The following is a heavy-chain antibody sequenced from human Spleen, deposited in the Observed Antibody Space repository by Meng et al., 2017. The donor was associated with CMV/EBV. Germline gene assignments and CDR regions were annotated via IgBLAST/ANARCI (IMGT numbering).Heavy chain of an antibody. Sequence: GGSLRLSWAASGFTFSSYSMNWVRQAPGKGLEWVSSISSSSSYIYYADSVKGRFTISRDNAKNSLYLQMNSLRAEDTAVYYCASFSGDYYGSGSSVSTGDAFDIWGQGTMVTVSS. CDR2: ISSSSSYI. D-gene: IGHD3-10*01. V-gene: IGHV3-21*01. CDR3: ASFSGDYYGSGSSVSTGDAFDI. J-gene: IGHJ3*02. CDR1: GFTFSSYS.